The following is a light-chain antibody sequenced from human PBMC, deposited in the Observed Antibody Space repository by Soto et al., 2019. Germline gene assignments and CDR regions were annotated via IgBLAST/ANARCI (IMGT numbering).Light chain of an antibody. CDR1: QSVSSY. J-gene: IGKJ4*01. CDR3: QQYGSSPT. CDR2: DAS. V-gene: IGKV3-20*01. Sequence: EIVLTQSPATLSLSPGERATLSCRASQSVSSYLAWYQQKPGQAPRLLIYDASNRATGIPARFSGSGSGTDFTLTISRLEPEDFAVYYCQQYGSSPTFGGGTKGDIK.